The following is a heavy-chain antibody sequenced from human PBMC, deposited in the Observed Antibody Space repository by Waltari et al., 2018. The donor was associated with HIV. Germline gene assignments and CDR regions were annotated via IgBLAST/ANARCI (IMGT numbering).Heavy chain of an antibody. J-gene: IGHJ3*02. Sequence: EVPLLESGGGLVQPGGSLSVSCAASGFTFRSSAMSCVRHAPGKGLEWGPAISGSGCSTYYADSVKGRFTISRDNSKNTLYLQMNSLRAEDTAVYYCAKPLIAVAAQGAFDIWGQGTMVTVSS. D-gene: IGHD6-19*01. CDR2: ISGSGCST. V-gene: IGHV3-23*01. CDR1: GFTFRSSA. CDR3: AKPLIAVAAQGAFDI.